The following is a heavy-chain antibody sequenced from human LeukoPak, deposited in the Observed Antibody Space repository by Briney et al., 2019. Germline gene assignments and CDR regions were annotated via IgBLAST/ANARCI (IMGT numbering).Heavy chain of an antibody. V-gene: IGHV4-59*01. D-gene: IGHD3-22*01. CDR2: IYYSGST. J-gene: IGHJ5*02. Sequence: SETLSLTCTVSGGSISSYYWSWIRQPPGKGLEWIGYIYYSGSTNYNPSLKSRVTISVDTSKNQFSLKLSSVTAADTAVYYCARDSKPYYYDSSGYYYNWFDPWGQGTLVTVSS. CDR3: ARDSKPYYYDSSGYYYNWFDP. CDR1: GGSISSYY.